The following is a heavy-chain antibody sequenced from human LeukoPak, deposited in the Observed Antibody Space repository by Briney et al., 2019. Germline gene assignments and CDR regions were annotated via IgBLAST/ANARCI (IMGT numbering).Heavy chain of an antibody. CDR1: GGSISSSSYF. J-gene: IGHJ5*02. CDR3: ARGTEFFGETYINWFDP. CDR2: IYYSGST. Sequence: PSETLSLTWTVSGGSISSSSYFWGWIRQPPGKGLEWIGSIYYSGSTYYNPSLKSRVTISVDTSKNQFSLKLSSVTAADTAMYYCARGTEFFGETYINWFDPWGQGTLVTVSS. D-gene: IGHD3-10*01. V-gene: IGHV4-39*07.